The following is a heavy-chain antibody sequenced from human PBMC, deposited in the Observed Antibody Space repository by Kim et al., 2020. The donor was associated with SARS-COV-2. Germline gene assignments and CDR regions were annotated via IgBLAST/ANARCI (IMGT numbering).Heavy chain of an antibody. CDR3: ARDIRDYGDSKPLDRYYYYGMDV. V-gene: IGHV1-3*01. CDR1: GYTFTSYA. D-gene: IGHD4-17*01. Sequence: ASVKVSCKASGYTFTSYAMHWVRQAPGQRLEWMGWINAGNGNTKYSQKFQGRVTITRDTSASTAYMELSSLRSEDTAVYYCARDIRDYGDSKPLDRYYYYGMDVWGQGTTVTVSS. CDR2: INAGNGNT. J-gene: IGHJ6*02.